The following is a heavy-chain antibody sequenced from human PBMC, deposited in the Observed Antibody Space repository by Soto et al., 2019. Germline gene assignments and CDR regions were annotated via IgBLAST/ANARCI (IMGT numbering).Heavy chain of an antibody. V-gene: IGHV3-23*04. CDR3: AKDYYGFYGSGSSRIDY. Sequence: EVQLVQSGGGLVQPGGSLRLSCAASRFTFSNYALTWVRQAPGKGLEWVSTISGSGGNTYYADSVRGRFIISRDNPKNTLFLQMNSLRADDTAVYYCAKDYYGFYGSGSSRIDYWGQGTLVTVSS. J-gene: IGHJ4*02. D-gene: IGHD3-10*01. CDR2: ISGSGGNT. CDR1: RFTFSNYA.